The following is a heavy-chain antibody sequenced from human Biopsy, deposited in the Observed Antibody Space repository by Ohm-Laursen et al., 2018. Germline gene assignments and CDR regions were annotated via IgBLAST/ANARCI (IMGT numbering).Heavy chain of an antibody. J-gene: IGHJ3*01. CDR2: IYPGGST. V-gene: IGHV4-4*07. CDR1: GGDINNYY. D-gene: IGHD3-22*01. CDR3: VSVVLGPTNDAFDL. Sequence: TLSLTCNVSGGDINNYYWSWIRQPAGKGLEWIGRIYPGGSTNYNPSLKSRVTMSVDTSKKQLSLRLRSVTAADTAMYYCVSVVLGPTNDAFDLWGQGTMVVVSS.